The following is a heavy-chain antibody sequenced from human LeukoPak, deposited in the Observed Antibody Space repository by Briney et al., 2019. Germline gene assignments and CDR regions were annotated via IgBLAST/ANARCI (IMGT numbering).Heavy chain of an antibody. CDR1: GFTFSSYA. V-gene: IGHV3-23*01. Sequence: PGGSLRLSCAASGFTFSSYAMNWGRQAPGKGLEWVLGISGSGSITYYADSVKGGFSISRDNSKNTLYLQMNSLRAEDTAVYYCAKGSSYYGSGSHFDYWGQGTLVTVSS. CDR3: AKGSSYYGSGSHFDY. CDR2: ISGSGSIT. D-gene: IGHD3-10*01. J-gene: IGHJ4*02.